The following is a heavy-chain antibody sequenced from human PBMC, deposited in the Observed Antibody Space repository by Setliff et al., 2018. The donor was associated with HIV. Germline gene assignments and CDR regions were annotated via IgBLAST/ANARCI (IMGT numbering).Heavy chain of an antibody. J-gene: IGHJ3*02. D-gene: IGHD6-19*01. CDR3: ARAGQWLFPDAFDI. CDR1: GYTLSELS. CDR2: FDPEDGET. Sequence: ASVKVSCKVSGYTLSELSMHWVRQAPGKGLEWMGGFDPEDGETIYAQKFQGRVTITRDTSASTVYMELSSLRSEDTAVYYCARAGQWLFPDAFDIWGQGTMVTVSS. V-gene: IGHV1-24*01.